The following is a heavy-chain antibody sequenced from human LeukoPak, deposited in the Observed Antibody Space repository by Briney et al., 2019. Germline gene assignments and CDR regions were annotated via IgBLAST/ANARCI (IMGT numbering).Heavy chain of an antibody. D-gene: IGHD2-2*02. CDR3: TRIYANDAFDI. Sequence: ASVKVSCKASGYTFTSYAIHWVRQAPGQSLEWMGWINAGNGNTKYSQKFQGRITITRDTSASTACMELSSLRSEDTAVYYCTRIYANDAFDIWGQGTMVTVSS. V-gene: IGHV1-3*01. CDR2: INAGNGNT. CDR1: GYTFTSYA. J-gene: IGHJ3*02.